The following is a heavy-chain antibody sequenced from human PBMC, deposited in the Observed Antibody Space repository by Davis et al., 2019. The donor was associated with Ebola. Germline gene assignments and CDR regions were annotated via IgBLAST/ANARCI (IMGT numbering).Heavy chain of an antibody. CDR2: IIPIFGTA. CDR3: ARNTYYYDSSGYGFDY. Sequence: SVKVSCKASGGTFSSYAISWVRQAPGQGLEWMGGIIPIFGTANYAQKFQGRVTITADESTSTAYMELSSLRAEDTAVYYCARNTYYYDSSGYGFDYWGQGTLVTVSS. J-gene: IGHJ4*02. CDR1: GGTFSSYA. V-gene: IGHV1-69*13. D-gene: IGHD3-22*01.